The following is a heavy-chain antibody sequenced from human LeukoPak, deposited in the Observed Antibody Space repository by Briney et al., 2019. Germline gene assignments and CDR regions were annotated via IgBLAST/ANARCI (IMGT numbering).Heavy chain of an antibody. CDR1: GFTFSSYA. Sequence: GGSLRLSCAASGFTFSSYAMPWVRQATGKGLEWVAVISYDGSNKYYADSVKGRFTISTDNSKNTLYLQMNSLGAEDTAVYCCARAPAEGGLDGLDVWGQGTMVTVSS. V-gene: IGHV3-30-3*01. J-gene: IGHJ3*01. D-gene: IGHD2-15*01. CDR3: ARAPAEGGLDGLDV. CDR2: ISYDGSNK.